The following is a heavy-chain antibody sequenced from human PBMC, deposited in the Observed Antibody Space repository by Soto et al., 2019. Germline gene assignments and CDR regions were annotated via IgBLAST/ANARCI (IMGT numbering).Heavy chain of an antibody. D-gene: IGHD6-13*01. CDR1: GFTFSSYD. CDR2: ISYDGSNK. J-gene: IGHJ6*02. Sequence: QVQLAESGGGVVQPGRSLRLSCAASGFTFSSYDMHWVRQAPGKGLEWVAVISYDGSNKYYADSVKGRFTISRDNSKNTLYLQMNSLRAEDTAVYYCAREAAALRRDYYYGMDVWGQGTTVTVS. V-gene: IGHV3-30-3*01. CDR3: AREAAALRRDYYYGMDV.